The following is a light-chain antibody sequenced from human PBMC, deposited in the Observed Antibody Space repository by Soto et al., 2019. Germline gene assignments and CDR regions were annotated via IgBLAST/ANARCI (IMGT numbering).Light chain of an antibody. CDR3: KSYAGSNTYV. CDR2: EVV. Sequence: QSALTPPPSASGSPGQSVTISCTGTKNDIGVYDFVSWYQHHPGKAPRLIIYEVVQRPSGVPDRFSGSKSGNTASLTVSGLQAVDEADYFCKSYAGSNTYVFGSGPNVTVL. J-gene: IGLJ1*01. V-gene: IGLV2-8*01. CDR1: KNDIGVYDF.